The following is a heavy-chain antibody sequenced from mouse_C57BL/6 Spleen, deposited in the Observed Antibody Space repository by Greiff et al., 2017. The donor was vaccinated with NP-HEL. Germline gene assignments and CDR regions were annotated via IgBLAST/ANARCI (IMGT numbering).Heavy chain of an antibody. V-gene: IGHV1-50*01. J-gene: IGHJ1*03. CDR1: GYTFTSYW. CDR2: IDPSDSYT. CDR3: ARRGGIGYFDG. Sequence: QVQLQQPGAELVKPGASVKLSCKASGYTFTSYWMQWVKQRPGQGLEWIGEIDPSDSYTNYNQKFKGKATLTVDTSSSTAYMQLSSLTSEDSAVYYCARRGGIGYFDGWGTGTTVTVSS.